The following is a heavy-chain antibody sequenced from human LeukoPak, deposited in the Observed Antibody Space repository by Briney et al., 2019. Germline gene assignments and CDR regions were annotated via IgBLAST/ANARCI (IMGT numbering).Heavy chain of an antibody. Sequence: ASVKVSCKASGYTFTSYDINWVRQAPGQGLEWMGWLSPVSGGTNYARQFQGRVTMTRDTSTTTAYMELSSLRSDDTAVYFCARGGTVGVVRPFDIWGQGTMVTVS. CDR1: GYTFTSYD. CDR2: LSPVSGGT. CDR3: ARGGTVGVVRPFDI. V-gene: IGHV1-2*02. D-gene: IGHD1-26*01. J-gene: IGHJ3*02.